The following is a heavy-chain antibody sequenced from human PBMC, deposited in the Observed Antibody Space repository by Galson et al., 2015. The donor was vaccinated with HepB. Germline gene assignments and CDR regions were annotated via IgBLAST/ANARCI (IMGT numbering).Heavy chain of an antibody. CDR3: TRERGSVSRVRGDVDY. D-gene: IGHD3-10*01. Sequence: SLRLSCAASGFTFGDYSMAWFRQAPGKGLEWVSFIRRTSSGATAEYAASVKDRFTISRDDSNNILYLQMNSMKTDDTAVCYCTRERGSVSRVRGDVDYWGQGALVTVSS. J-gene: IGHJ4*02. V-gene: IGHV3-49*03. CDR2: IRRTSSGATA. CDR1: GFTFGDYS.